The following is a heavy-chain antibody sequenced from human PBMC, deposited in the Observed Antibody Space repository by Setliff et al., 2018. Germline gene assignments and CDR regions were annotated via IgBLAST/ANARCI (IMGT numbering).Heavy chain of an antibody. J-gene: IGHJ6*03. CDR1: GGSISSYS. CDR3: ARGPPGYYYYMNV. CDR2: LYYSGNT. Sequence: SETPSLTCNVSGGSISSYSWSWIRQAPGKGLEWIGYLYYSGNTNYNPSLKSRVTISGDTSQNYFSLKLASVTEADTAVYYCARGPPGYYYYMNVWGQGTTVTVSS. V-gene: IGHV4-59*01.